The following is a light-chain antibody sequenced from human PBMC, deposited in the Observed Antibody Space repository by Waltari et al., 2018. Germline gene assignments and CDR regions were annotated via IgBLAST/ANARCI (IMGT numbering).Light chain of an antibody. Sequence: QSALTQPRSVSGSPGQSVTISCTGTRSDVGGYNYVSWYQQHPGKAPKLMIYDVSKRPSGVPDRFSGPKSGNTASLTISGLQAEDEADYYCCSYAGTYTCVVFGGGTKLTVL. J-gene: IGLJ2*01. V-gene: IGLV2-11*01. CDR2: DVS. CDR3: CSYAGTYTCVV. CDR1: RSDVGGYNY.